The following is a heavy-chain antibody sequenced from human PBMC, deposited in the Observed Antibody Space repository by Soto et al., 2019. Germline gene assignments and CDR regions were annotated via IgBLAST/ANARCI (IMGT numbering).Heavy chain of an antibody. D-gene: IGHD5-18*01. CDR1: GVTISSYC. J-gene: IGHJ6*02. CDR3: ARMYSYGYPYYYYGMDV. V-gene: IGHV3-7*03. CDR2: IKEDGSEK. Sequence: PWGTLRLSCTASGVTISSYCMSWVRQAPVKGLEWVANIKEDGSEKYYVDPVKGRFTTSRDNAKNSLYLQMNSLRAEDTAVYYCARMYSYGYPYYYYGMDVWGQGTTVTVSS.